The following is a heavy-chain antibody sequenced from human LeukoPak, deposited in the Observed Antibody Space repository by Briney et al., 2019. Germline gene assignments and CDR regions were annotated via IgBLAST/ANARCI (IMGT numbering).Heavy chain of an antibody. V-gene: IGHV4-59*01. J-gene: IGHJ4*02. CDR3: ARDRLGYSSGWSIFDY. Sequence: PSETLSLTCTVSGGSISSYYWSWIRQPPGKGLEWIGYIYYSGSTNYNPSLKSRVTISVDTSKNQFSLKLSSVTAADTAVYYCARDRLGYSSGWSIFDYWGQGTLVTVSS. CDR1: GGSISSYY. D-gene: IGHD6-19*01. CDR2: IYYSGST.